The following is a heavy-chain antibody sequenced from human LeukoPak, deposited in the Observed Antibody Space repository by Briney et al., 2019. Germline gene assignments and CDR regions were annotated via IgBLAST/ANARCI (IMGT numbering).Heavy chain of an antibody. J-gene: IGHJ6*03. Sequence: GGSLRLSCAASGFIFNTYVMHWVRQAPGKGLEWLAFIRYDGSNKNYADSVKGRFTISRDNTKNSLYLQMNSLRAEDTAVYYCAKEIAAATSYYYMDVWGKGTTVTISS. CDR1: GFIFNTYV. CDR3: AKEIAAATSYYYMDV. CDR2: IRYDGSNK. V-gene: IGHV3-30*02. D-gene: IGHD6-13*01.